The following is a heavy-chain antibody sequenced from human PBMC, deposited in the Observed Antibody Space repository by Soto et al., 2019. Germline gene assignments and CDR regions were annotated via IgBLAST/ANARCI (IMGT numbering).Heavy chain of an antibody. CDR3: VRRHVSATGIDWFDP. D-gene: IGHD6-13*01. Sequence: ASVKVTCKASGYTFISYGLHWVRQAPGQRLEWMGWINAANGYTKYSPRFQGRVTITRDTSASTAYMELSSLRSEDTAVYYCVRRHVSATGIDWFDPWGQGTLVTVSS. V-gene: IGHV1-3*01. J-gene: IGHJ5*02. CDR1: GYTFISYG. CDR2: INAANGYT.